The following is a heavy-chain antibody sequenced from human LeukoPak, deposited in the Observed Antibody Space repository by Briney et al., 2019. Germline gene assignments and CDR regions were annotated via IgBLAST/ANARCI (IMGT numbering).Heavy chain of an antibody. CDR1: GFTFSSYG. CDR2: IWYDGSNK. V-gene: IGHV3-33*01. CDR3: ARCGVGVAAAAANC. D-gene: IGHD6-13*01. J-gene: IGHJ4*02. Sequence: GGSLRLSCAASGFTFSSYGMHWVRQAPGKGLEWVAVIWYDGSNKYYADSVKGRFTISRDNSKNTLYLQMNSLRAEDTAVYYCARCGVGVAAAAANCWGQGTLLTVSS.